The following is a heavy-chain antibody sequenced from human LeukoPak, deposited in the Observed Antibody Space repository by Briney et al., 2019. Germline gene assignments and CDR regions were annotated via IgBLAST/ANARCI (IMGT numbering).Heavy chain of an antibody. CDR2: ISGSGGDT. V-gene: IGHV3-23*01. D-gene: IGHD2-8*01. Sequence: GGSLRLSCAASGFTFSSYSMSWVRQAPGKGLEWVSGISGSGGDTYYADSVKGRFTISRDNSKDTLYLQMNSLRAEDTAVYYCAKDRSCTNNICHGDFDYWGQGTLVTVSS. J-gene: IGHJ4*02. CDR1: GFTFSSYS. CDR3: AKDRSCTNNICHGDFDY.